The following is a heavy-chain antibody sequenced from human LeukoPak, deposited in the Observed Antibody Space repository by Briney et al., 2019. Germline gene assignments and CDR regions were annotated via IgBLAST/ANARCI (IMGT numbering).Heavy chain of an antibody. D-gene: IGHD1-26*01. J-gene: IGHJ6*03. CDR1: GFTFSSYG. Sequence: PGRSLRLSCAASGFTFSSYGMHWVRQAPGKGLERVAVIWYDGSNKYYADSVKGRFTISRDNSENTLYLQMNSLRAEDTAVYYCAKSSDYYYYMDVWGKGTTVTVSS. CDR3: AKSSDYYYYMDV. CDR2: IWYDGSNK. V-gene: IGHV3-33*06.